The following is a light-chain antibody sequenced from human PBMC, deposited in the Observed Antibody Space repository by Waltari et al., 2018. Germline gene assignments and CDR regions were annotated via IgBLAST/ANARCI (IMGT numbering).Light chain of an antibody. Sequence: DIQPTHSPSSLSASVGATVTITFRATQNINIDLNWYLQKPGKAPNLVIYAASSPQSGVPSRFSGSGSGTDFSLTIYGVQPEDFGKYFCQQSDATPLTFGGGTDLNIK. CDR2: AAS. V-gene: IGKV1-39*01. J-gene: IGKJ4*01. CDR1: QNINID. CDR3: QQSDATPLT.